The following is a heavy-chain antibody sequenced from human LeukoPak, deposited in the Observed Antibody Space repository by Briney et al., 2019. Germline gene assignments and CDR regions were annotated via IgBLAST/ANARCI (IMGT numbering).Heavy chain of an antibody. Sequence: RASVKVSCKASGYTFTSYYMHWVRQAPGQGLEWMGIINPSGGSTSYAQKFQGRVTMTRDMSTSTVYMELSSLRSEDTAVYYCARDQPGQTLAAAGWFDPWGQGTLVTVSS. J-gene: IGHJ5*02. CDR3: ARDQPGQTLAAAGWFDP. CDR1: GYTFTSYY. CDR2: INPSGGST. D-gene: IGHD6-13*01. V-gene: IGHV1-46*01.